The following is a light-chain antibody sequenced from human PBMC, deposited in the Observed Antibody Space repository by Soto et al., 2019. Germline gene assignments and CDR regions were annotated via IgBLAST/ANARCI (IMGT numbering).Light chain of an antibody. J-gene: IGKJ2*01. CDR2: AAS. V-gene: IGKV3-20*01. CDR1: QSVSSSY. CDR3: QHNTSSPHMYT. Sequence: EIVLTQSPGTLSLSPGERATLSCRASQSVSSSYLVWYQQKPGQAPRLLIDAASSRATGIPDRFSGSGSGTDFNLTISRLEPEDFAVYYSQHNTSSPHMYTFGQGTKLEIK.